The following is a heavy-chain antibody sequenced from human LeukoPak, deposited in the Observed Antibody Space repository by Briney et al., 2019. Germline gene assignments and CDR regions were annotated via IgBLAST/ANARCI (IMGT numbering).Heavy chain of an antibody. V-gene: IGHV3-33*01. Sequence: GTSLTLSCAGCGFIFSGNGMQWVRQAPGQGGEWLGYIWYDGSNSDYIDPVKGRFTISRDNSKNTVYLQMNSLRAEDTAVYHCARFVGSDYAGSFDLWGQGTPVTVSS. J-gene: IGHJ4*02. CDR2: IWYDGSNS. D-gene: IGHD3-10*01. CDR3: ARFVGSDYAGSFDL. CDR1: GFIFSGNG.